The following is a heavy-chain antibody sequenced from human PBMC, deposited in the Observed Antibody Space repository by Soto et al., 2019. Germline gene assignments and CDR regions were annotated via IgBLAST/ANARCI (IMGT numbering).Heavy chain of an antibody. CDR2: INHSGST. V-gene: IGHV4-34*01. J-gene: IGHJ4*02. CDR3: ARSAVVSVFDY. Sequence: PSETLSLTCAVYGGSFSGYYWSWIRQPPGKGLEWIGEINHSGSTNYNPSLKSRVTISVDTSKNQFSLKLSSVTAADTAVYYCARSAVVSVFDYWGQGTLVIVSS. D-gene: IGHD3-22*01. CDR1: GGSFSGYY.